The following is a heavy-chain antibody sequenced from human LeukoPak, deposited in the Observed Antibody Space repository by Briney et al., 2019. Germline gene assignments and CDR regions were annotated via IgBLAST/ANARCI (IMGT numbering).Heavy chain of an antibody. CDR3: ARDPHSLDY. V-gene: IGHV3-48*01. J-gene: IGHJ4*02. CDR1: GFTFSRYS. CDR2: IAYTGTI. Sequence: PGGSLRLSCTASGFTFSRYSMNWVRQAPGRGLEWVAYIAYTGTIHYADSVRGRFAISRDNAKNSLYLQMNSLRAGDTAVYYCARDPHSLDYWGQGTLVTVSS.